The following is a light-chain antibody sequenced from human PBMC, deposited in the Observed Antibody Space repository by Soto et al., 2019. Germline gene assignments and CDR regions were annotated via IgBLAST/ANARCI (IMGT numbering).Light chain of an antibody. CDR3: SSYTSTNSL. CDR2: DVS. Sequence: QSALTEPAAVSGSPGESITISCTGTSRDVGAYNYVSWYQQHPGKAPKLMIYDVSNRPSGVSNRFSGSKSGNTASLTISGLQAEDEADYYCSSYTSTNSLFGGGTELTVL. V-gene: IGLV2-14*03. CDR1: SRDVGAYNY. J-gene: IGLJ2*01.